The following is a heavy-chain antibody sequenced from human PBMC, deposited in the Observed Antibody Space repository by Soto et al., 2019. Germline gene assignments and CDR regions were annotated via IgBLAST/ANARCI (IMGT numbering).Heavy chain of an antibody. Sequence: PSGTLCITCAVYVGSLSVYYWSLVRQPPGKGLEWIEEINHSGSTNYNPSLESRVTISVDTSKNYFSLKLSFVTAADTAVYYCARALPVSSYCISIDSPRSGMDVWGQGTPVTVSS. V-gene: IGHV4-34*01. D-gene: IGHD2-2*01. CDR2: INHSGST. J-gene: IGHJ6*02. CDR1: VGSLSVYY. CDR3: ARALPVSSYCISIDSPRSGMDV.